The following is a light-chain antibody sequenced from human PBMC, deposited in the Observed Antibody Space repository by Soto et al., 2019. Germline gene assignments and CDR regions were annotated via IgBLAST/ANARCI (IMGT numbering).Light chain of an antibody. Sequence: EIVMTQSPATLPLSHGERATLSCRASQSVSSNLAWYQQKPGQAPRLLIYGASSRATGIPDRFSGSGSGTDFTLTISRLEPEDFAVYYCQQYGSSFWTFGQGTKVAIK. CDR2: GAS. V-gene: IGKV3-20*01. J-gene: IGKJ1*01. CDR1: QSVSSN. CDR3: QQYGSSFWT.